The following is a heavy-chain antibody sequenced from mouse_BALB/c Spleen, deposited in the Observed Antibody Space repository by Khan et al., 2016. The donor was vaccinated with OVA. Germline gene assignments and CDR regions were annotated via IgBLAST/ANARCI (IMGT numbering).Heavy chain of an antibody. Sequence: QVRLQQSGAELARPGASVNLSCKATGYTFTDFYINWVKQRTGQGLEWIGEIYPGSDNTNYNEKFKGKATLTADKSSSTAFMQLSSLTSEDSAVYFCAISGLGSFAYWGQGTLVTVSA. V-gene: IGHV1-77*01. CDR2: IYPGSDNT. CDR1: GYTFTDFY. CDR3: AISGLGSFAY. J-gene: IGHJ3*01. D-gene: IGHD3-1*01.